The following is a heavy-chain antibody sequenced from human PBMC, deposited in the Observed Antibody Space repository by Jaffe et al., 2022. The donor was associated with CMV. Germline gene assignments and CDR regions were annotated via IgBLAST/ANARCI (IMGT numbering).Heavy chain of an antibody. CDR3: ARASPGWSNYFDY. D-gene: IGHD6-19*01. CDR1: GFTFSSYS. Sequence: EVQLVESGGGLVKPGGSLRLSCAASGFTFSSYSMNWVRQAPGKGLEWVSSISSSSSYIYYADSVKGRFTISRDNAKNSLYLQMNSLRAEDTAVYYCARASPGWSNYFDYWGQGTLVTVSS. CDR2: ISSSSSYI. J-gene: IGHJ4*02. V-gene: IGHV3-21*01.